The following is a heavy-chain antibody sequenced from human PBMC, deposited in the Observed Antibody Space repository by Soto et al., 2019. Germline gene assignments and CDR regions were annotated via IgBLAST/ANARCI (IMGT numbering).Heavy chain of an antibody. D-gene: IGHD6-13*01. V-gene: IGHV4-34*01. Sequence: PSETLSLTCAVYGGSFSGYYWSWIRQPPGKGLEWIGEINHSGSTNYNPSLKSRVTISVDTSKNQFSLKLSPVTAADTAVYYCARVSYSSSWYYFDYWGQGTLVTVSS. J-gene: IGHJ4*02. CDR2: INHSGST. CDR1: GGSFSGYY. CDR3: ARVSYSSSWYYFDY.